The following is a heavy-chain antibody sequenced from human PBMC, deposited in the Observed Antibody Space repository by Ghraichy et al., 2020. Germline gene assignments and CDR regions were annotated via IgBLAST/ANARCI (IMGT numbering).Heavy chain of an antibody. D-gene: IGHD3-3*01. CDR3: ARDRGSGLLGAEYFQS. V-gene: IGHV3-21*01. CDR1: GFTFTTYN. CDR2: ISSGSTYI. J-gene: IGHJ1*01. Sequence: GGSLRLSCSASGFTFTTYNMHWVRQAPGKGLEWVSSISSGSTYIYYADSLKGRFTISRDNANNSLYLQMNSLIAEDTAVYYCARDRGSGLLGAEYFQSWGQGTLVTVSS.